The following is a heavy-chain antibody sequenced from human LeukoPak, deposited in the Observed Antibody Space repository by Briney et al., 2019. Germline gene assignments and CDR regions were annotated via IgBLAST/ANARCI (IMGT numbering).Heavy chain of an antibody. CDR1: GDRINSHY. V-gene: IGHV4-4*07. Sequence: SETLSLTCTVSGDRINSHYWSWIRQPAGKGLEWIGRSYTSGSTNYNPSLKSRVTMSVDTSKNQFSLKLSSVTAADTAVYYCARAVPGDYDSSGYYIDYWGQGTLVTVSS. D-gene: IGHD3-22*01. J-gene: IGHJ4*02. CDR2: SYTSGST. CDR3: ARAVPGDYDSSGYYIDY.